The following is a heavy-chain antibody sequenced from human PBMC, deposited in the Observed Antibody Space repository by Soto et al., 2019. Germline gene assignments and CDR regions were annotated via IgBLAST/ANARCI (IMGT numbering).Heavy chain of an antibody. Sequence: GGSLRLSCAASGFTFSSYAMHWVRQAPGKGLEWVAVISYDGSNKYYADSVKGRFTISRDNSKNTLYLQMNSLRAEDTAVYYCARDRMMATKHGDYYYYYGMDVWGQGTTVTVSS. J-gene: IGHJ6*02. V-gene: IGHV3-30-3*01. CDR3: ARDRMMATKHGDYYYYYGMDV. D-gene: IGHD5-12*01. CDR2: ISYDGSNK. CDR1: GFTFSSYA.